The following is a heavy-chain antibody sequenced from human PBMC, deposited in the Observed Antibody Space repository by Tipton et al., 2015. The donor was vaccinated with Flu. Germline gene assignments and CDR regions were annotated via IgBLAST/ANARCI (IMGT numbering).Heavy chain of an antibody. CDR1: GGSFSGYY. V-gene: IGHV4-34*01. J-gene: IGHJ3*02. CDR2: INHSGST. CDR3: ARGGRAPLRSSWSNAFDI. Sequence: LVQSSETLFLTCAVYGGSFSGYYWSWIRQPPGKGLEWIGEINHSGSTNYNPSLKSRVTISVDTSKNQFSLKLSSVTAADTAVYYCARGGRAPLRSSWSNAFDIWGQGTMVTVSS. D-gene: IGHD6-13*01.